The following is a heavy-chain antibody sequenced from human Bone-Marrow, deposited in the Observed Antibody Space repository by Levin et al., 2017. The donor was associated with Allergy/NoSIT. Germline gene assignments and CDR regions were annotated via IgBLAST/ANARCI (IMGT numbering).Heavy chain of an antibody. CDR2: ISSSGSTI. V-gene: IGHV3-48*03. CDR1: GFTFSSYE. D-gene: IGHD3-3*01. J-gene: IGHJ6*03. Sequence: GGSLRLSCAASGFTFSSYEMNWVRQAPGKGLEWVSYISSSGSTIYYADSVKGRFTISRDNAKNSLYLQMNSLRAEDTAVYYCARGGYYDFWSGNYYYYYMDVWGKGTTVTVSS. CDR3: ARGGYYDFWSGNYYYYYMDV.